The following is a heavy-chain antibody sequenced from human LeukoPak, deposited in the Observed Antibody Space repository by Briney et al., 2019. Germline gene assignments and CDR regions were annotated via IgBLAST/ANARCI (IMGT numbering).Heavy chain of an antibody. D-gene: IGHD6-6*01. CDR2: IHYSGST. CDR3: VREYSSSRYFMDV. Sequence: KPSETLSLTCSVSGGSTSTSTSYWGWVRQPPGKGLEWIGSIHYSGSTFKNPSLKSRVTISMDTSRSQFSLKVTSLTAADSAVYFCVREYSSSRYFMDVWGRGTTVTVSS. J-gene: IGHJ6*03. CDR1: GGSTSTSTSY. V-gene: IGHV4-39*07.